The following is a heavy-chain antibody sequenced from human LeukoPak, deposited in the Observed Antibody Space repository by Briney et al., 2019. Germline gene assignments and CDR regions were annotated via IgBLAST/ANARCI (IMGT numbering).Heavy chain of an antibody. V-gene: IGHV3-30*04. J-gene: IGHJ6*03. Sequence: GGSLRLSCAASGFTFSSYEMNWVRQAPGKGLEWVAVISYDGSNKYYADSVKGRFTISRDNSKNTLYLQMNSLRAEDTAVYYCARDGVKYYYYYYMDVWGKGTTVTVSS. D-gene: IGHD3-16*01. CDR1: GFTFSSYE. CDR2: ISYDGSNK. CDR3: ARDGVKYYYYYYMDV.